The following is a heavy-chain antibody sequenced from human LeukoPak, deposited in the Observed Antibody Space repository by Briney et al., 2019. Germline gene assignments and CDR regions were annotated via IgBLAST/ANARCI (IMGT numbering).Heavy chain of an antibody. CDR1: GFTFSSYA. V-gene: IGHV3-23*01. CDR2: ISTSGGTT. CDR3: AGGGTLEYFQH. J-gene: IGHJ1*01. Sequence: GGSLRLSCAASGFTFSSYAMSWVRQAPGKGLEWVSTISTSGGTTYYADSVKGRFTISRDNAKNSLYLQMNSLRAEDTAVYYCAGGGTLEYFQHWGQGTLVTVSS. D-gene: IGHD3-16*01.